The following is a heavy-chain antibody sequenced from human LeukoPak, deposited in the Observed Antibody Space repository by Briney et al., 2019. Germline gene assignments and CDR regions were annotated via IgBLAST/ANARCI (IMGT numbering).Heavy chain of an antibody. Sequence: SETLSLTCTVSGGSISSYYWSWIRQPPGKGLEWIGYIYYSGSTNYNPSLKSRVTISVDTSKNQFSLKLSSVTAADTAVYYCARRVSSGSYYPYGMDVWGQGTTVTVSS. CDR3: ARRVSSGSYYPYGMDV. J-gene: IGHJ6*02. CDR1: GGSISSYY. D-gene: IGHD3-10*01. CDR2: IYYSGST. V-gene: IGHV4-59*01.